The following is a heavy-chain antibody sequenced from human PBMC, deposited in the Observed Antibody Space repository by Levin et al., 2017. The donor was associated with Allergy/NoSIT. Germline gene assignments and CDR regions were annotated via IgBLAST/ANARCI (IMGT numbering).Heavy chain of an antibody. CDR1: GYGFSNYA. CDR2: ITTNTGSP. CDR3: ARDQGTGWSLFDY. D-gene: IGHD6-19*01. J-gene: IGHJ4*02. Sequence: ASVKVSCKASGYGFSNYALNWVRQAPGQGFEWMGWITTNTGSPTYAQGFTGRFVFSLDTSVSTAYLQIDSLQADDTAVYYCARDQGTGWSLFDYWGQGTLVTVS. V-gene: IGHV7-4-1*01.